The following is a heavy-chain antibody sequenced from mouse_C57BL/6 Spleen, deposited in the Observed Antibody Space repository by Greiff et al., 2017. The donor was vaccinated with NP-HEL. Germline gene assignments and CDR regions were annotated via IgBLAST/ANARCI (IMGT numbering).Heavy chain of an antibody. D-gene: IGHD2-3*01. CDR1: GFTFSDYY. Sequence: EVKLVESGGGLVQPGGSLKLSCAASGFTFSDYYMYWVRQTPEKRLEWVAYISNGGGSTYYPDTVKGRFTISRDNAKNTLYLQMSRLKSEDTAMYYCARPTYDPAWFAYWGQGTLVTVSA. CDR3: ARPTYDPAWFAY. J-gene: IGHJ3*01. CDR2: ISNGGGST. V-gene: IGHV5-12*01.